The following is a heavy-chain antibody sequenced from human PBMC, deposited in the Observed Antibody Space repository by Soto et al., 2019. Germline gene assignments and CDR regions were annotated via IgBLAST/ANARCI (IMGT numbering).Heavy chain of an antibody. J-gene: IGHJ4*02. Sequence: SQTLSLTCAISGDSVSTNSATWDWIRQSPSRGLEWLGRTYYRSKWDYDYAASVKGRININPDTSNNQVSLHLDSVTPDDTAVNYCETGGGATHSTYCFDYWGEGPRVTVP. CDR3: ETGGGATHSTYCFDY. CDR2: TYYRSKWDY. D-gene: IGHD1-26*01. CDR1: GDSVSTNSAT. V-gene: IGHV6-1*01.